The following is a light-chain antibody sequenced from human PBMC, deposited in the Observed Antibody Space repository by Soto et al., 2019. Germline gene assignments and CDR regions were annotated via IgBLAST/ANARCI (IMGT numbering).Light chain of an antibody. CDR1: ISDVGGFNY. V-gene: IGLV2-14*01. Sequence: QSVLTQPASVSGSPGQSITISCTGTISDVGGFNYVSWYQQHPGKAPKLIIYEVSNWPSGVSNRFSGSKSGNTASLTISGRQAEDEADYYCSAYTTSSTLVVFGGGTKLTVL. CDR3: SAYTTSSTLVV. J-gene: IGLJ2*01. CDR2: EVS.